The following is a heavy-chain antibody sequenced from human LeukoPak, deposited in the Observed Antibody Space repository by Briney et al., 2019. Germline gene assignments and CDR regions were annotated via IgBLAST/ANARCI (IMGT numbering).Heavy chain of an antibody. J-gene: IGHJ3*02. CDR2: INPNSGGT. Sequence: ASVKVSCKASGYTCTGHHMYWVRQAPGQGLEWMGWINPNSGGTNFVQKFQGRVTMTRDTSISTAYMELSSLRSDDTAVYYCALSTVATEAFDIWGQGTMVTVSS. CDR3: ALSTVATEAFDI. D-gene: IGHD5-12*01. CDR1: GYTCTGHH. V-gene: IGHV1-2*02.